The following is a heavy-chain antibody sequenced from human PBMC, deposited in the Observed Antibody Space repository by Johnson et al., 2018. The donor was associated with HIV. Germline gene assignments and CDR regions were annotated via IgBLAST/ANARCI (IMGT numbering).Heavy chain of an antibody. CDR2: ISYDGNNK. D-gene: IGHD2-21*01. CDR3: AKDRYSLTRDTFDI. V-gene: IGHV3-30*04. CDR1: GFTFSSYP. J-gene: IGHJ3*02. Sequence: QVQLVESGGGVVQPGRSLRLSCVVSGFTFSSYPMHWVRQAPGKGLEWVAIISYDGNNKYYADSVKGRFTISRDNSKNTLYLQMNSLRAEDTAVYYCAKDRYSLTRDTFDIWGQGTMVTVSS.